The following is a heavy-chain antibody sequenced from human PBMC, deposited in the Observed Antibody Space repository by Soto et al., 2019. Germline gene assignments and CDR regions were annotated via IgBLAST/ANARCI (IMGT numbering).Heavy chain of an antibody. D-gene: IGHD6-6*01. CDR1: GFTFSSYA. J-gene: IGHJ4*02. CDR3: AKDRVAARRFFSLDY. CDR2: ISGSGGST. V-gene: IGHV3-23*01. Sequence: GGSLRLSCAASGFTFSSYAMSWVRQAPGKGLEWVSAISGSGGSTYYADSVKGRFTISRDNSKNTLYLQMNSLRAEDTAVYYCAKDRVAARRFFSLDYWGQGTLVTVSS.